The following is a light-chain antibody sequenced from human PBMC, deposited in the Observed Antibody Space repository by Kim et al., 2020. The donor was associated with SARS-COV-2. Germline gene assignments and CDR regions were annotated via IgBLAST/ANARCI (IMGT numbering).Light chain of an antibody. Sequence: GASVKPPCTQGETTTHSAIAWHQQPPGGGPHFLLKVNRDGSHYRGDGIPDRFSGSSSESERYLTISNLQSDDEADYYCQTWGTPVVFGGGTQLTVL. V-gene: IGLV4-69*01. J-gene: IGLJ2*01. CDR2: VNRDGSH. CDR1: ETTTHSA. CDR3: QTWGTPVV.